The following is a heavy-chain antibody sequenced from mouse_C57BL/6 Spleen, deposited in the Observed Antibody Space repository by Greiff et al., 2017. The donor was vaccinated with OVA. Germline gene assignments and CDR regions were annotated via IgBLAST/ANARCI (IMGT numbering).Heavy chain of an antibody. CDR2: IYPRSGNN. CDR3: ARPDYDGYLDY. V-gene: IGHV1-81*01. J-gene: IGHJ2*01. Sequence: QVHVKQSGAELARPGASVKLSCKASGYTFTSYGISWVKQRTGQGLEWVGEIYPRSGNNYYNEKFKGKATLTADKSSSTAYMELRSLTSEDSAVYFCARPDYDGYLDYWGQGTTLTVSS. D-gene: IGHD2-3*01. CDR1: GYTFTSYG.